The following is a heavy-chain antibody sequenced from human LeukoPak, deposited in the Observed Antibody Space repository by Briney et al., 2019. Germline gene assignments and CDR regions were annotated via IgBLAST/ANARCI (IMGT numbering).Heavy chain of an antibody. CDR3: ARDRGWWEPGLAYCGGDCYFDY. D-gene: IGHD2-21*02. V-gene: IGHV3-73*01. CDR1: GFTFSGSA. Sequence: GGSLRLSCAASGFTFSGSAMHWVRQASGKGLEWVGRIRSKANNDATAYAASVKGRFTISRDDSKNTAYLQMNSLKTEDTAVYYCARDRGWWEPGLAYCGGDCYFDYWGQGTLVTVSS. J-gene: IGHJ4*02. CDR2: IRSKANNDAT.